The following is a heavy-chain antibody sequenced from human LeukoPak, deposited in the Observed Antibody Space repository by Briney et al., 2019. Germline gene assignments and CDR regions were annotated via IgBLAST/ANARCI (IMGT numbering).Heavy chain of an antibody. Sequence: GGSLRLSCAASGFTFSSYWMSWVRQAPGKGLEWVANIKQDGSEKYYVDSVKGRFTISRDNAKNSLYLQMNSLRAEDTAVYYCTRDQVSVAGTGIDYWGQGTLVTVSS. V-gene: IGHV3-7*01. CDR2: IKQDGSEK. J-gene: IGHJ4*02. CDR3: TRDQVSVAGTGIDY. D-gene: IGHD6-19*01. CDR1: GFTFSSYW.